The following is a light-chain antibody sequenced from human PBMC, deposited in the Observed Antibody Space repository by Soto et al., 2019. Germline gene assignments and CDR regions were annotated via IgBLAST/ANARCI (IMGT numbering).Light chain of an antibody. Sequence: DMQMTQSPSTLSAFVGDRVTITCRASQSISSWLAWYQQKPGKAPKLLIYDASSLESGVPSRFSGSGSGTEFTLTISSLQPDDFAAYYCQQYNSYMWTFGQGTKVDIK. J-gene: IGKJ1*01. V-gene: IGKV1-5*01. CDR1: QSISSW. CDR2: DAS. CDR3: QQYNSYMWT.